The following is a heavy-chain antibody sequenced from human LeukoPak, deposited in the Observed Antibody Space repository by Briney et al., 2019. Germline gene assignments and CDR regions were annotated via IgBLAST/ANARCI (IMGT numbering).Heavy chain of an antibody. CDR2: ISYDGSNK. CDR3: AKGRVGAHVDY. J-gene: IGHJ4*02. Sequence: GGSLRLSCAASGFTFSSYGMHWVRQAPGKGLEWVAVISYDGSNKYYADSVKGRFTISRDNSKNTLYLQMNSLRAEDTAVYYCAKGRVGAHVDYWGQGTLVTVSS. V-gene: IGHV3-30*18. CDR1: GFTFSSYG. D-gene: IGHD1-26*01.